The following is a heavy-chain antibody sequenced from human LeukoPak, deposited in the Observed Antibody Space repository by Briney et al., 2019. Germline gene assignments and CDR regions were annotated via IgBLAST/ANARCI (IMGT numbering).Heavy chain of an antibody. CDR3: AKDGAAYCGGDCYLFDY. V-gene: IGHV3-23*01. CDR2: ISGSGGST. Sequence: PGGSLRLSCAASGFTFSSYAVSWVRQAPGKGLEWVSAISGSGGSTYYADSVKGRFTISRDNSKNTLYLQMNSLRAEDTAVYYCAKDGAAYCGGDCYLFDYWGQGTLVTVSS. CDR1: GFTFSSYA. D-gene: IGHD2-21*02. J-gene: IGHJ4*02.